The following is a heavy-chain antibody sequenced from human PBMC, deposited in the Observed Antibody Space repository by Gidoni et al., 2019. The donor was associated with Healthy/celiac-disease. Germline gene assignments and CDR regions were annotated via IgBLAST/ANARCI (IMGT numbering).Heavy chain of an antibody. CDR2: INAGNGNT. CDR1: GYTFTSYA. Sequence: QVQLVQSGAEVKKPGASVKVSCKASGYTFTSYAMHWVRQAPGQRLEWMGWINAGNGNTKYSQKFQGRVTITRDTSASTAYMELSSLRSEDTAVYYCARPHCTNGVCPYTWFDPWGQGTLVTVSS. V-gene: IGHV1-3*01. D-gene: IGHD2-8*01. CDR3: ARPHCTNGVCPYTWFDP. J-gene: IGHJ5*02.